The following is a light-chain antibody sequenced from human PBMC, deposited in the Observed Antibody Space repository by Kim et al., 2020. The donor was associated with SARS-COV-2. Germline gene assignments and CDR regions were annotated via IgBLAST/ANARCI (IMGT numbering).Light chain of an antibody. CDR3: AAWDDSLNGPWV. CDR1: SSNIGSNT. V-gene: IGLV1-44*01. J-gene: IGLJ3*02. CDR2: SNN. Sequence: QRVTISCSGISSNIGSNTVNWYQQLPGTAPKLLIYSNNQRPSGVPDRFSGSKSGTSASLAISGLQSEDEADYYCAAWDDSLNGPWVFGGGTKLTVL.